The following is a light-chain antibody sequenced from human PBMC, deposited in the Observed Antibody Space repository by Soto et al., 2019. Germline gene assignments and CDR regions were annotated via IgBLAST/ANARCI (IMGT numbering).Light chain of an antibody. V-gene: IGKV3-20*01. CDR3: HHSGT. Sequence: DIVLPPSHGTLSFSPGARAPLSCRASQSVSSSYLAWYQRKPGQAPRLLISGASTRATGIPASFSGSGSGTDFTLTISSLQSDDFALHYCHHSGTFGQGTKVDIK. CDR2: GAS. J-gene: IGKJ1*01. CDR1: QSVSSSY.